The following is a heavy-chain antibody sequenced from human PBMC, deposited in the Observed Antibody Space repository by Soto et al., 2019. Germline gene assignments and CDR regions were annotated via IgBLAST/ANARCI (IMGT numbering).Heavy chain of an antibody. CDR2: IIPIFGTA. CDR3: ASPTNGFVGYGMDV. D-gene: IGHD3-10*01. Sequence: QVQLVQSGAEVKKPGSSVKVSCKASGGTFSSYAISWVRQAPGQGLEWMGGIIPIFGTANYAQKFQGRVTITAGKSTSTAYMELSSLRSEDTAVYYCASPTNGFVGYGMDVWGQGTTVTVSS. J-gene: IGHJ6*02. CDR1: GGTFSSYA. V-gene: IGHV1-69*06.